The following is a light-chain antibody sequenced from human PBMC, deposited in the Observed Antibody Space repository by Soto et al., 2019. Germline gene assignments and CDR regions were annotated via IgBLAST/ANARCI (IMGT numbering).Light chain of an antibody. CDR3: QQYDNWPLT. Sequence: EIVMTQSPGTLYASPGERVTLSCRASQSVNIHLAWYQQKPGQAPRLLIYDASARVTGIPARFSGGGSGTEFTLTISSLQSEDFAVYYCQQYDNWPLTFGGGTKVQIK. J-gene: IGKJ4*01. CDR2: DAS. V-gene: IGKV3-15*01. CDR1: QSVNIH.